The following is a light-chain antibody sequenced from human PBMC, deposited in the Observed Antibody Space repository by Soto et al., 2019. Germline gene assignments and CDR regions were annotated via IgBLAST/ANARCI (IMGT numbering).Light chain of an antibody. CDR3: QQYGSSPKT. CDR1: QSVSSSY. Sequence: EIVLTQSPATLSLSPGERATLSCRASQSVSSSYLAWYQQEPGQAPRLLIYGASSRATGIPDRFSGSGSGTDFTLTISRLEPEDFAVYYCQQYGSSPKTFGQGT. CDR2: GAS. V-gene: IGKV3-20*01. J-gene: IGKJ1*01.